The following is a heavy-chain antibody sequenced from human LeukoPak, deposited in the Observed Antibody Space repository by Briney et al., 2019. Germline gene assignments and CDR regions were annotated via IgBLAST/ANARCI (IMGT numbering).Heavy chain of an antibody. J-gene: IGHJ4*02. Sequence: SETLSLTCTVSGGSISSGGYYWSWIRQHPGKGLEWIGYIYSSGSTYYNPSLKSRVTISVDTSKNQFSLKLSSVTAADTAVYYCARGSPRELFDYWGQGTLVTVSS. CDR3: ARGSPRELFDY. CDR1: GGSISSGGYY. CDR2: IYSSGST. V-gene: IGHV4-31*03. D-gene: IGHD1-7*01.